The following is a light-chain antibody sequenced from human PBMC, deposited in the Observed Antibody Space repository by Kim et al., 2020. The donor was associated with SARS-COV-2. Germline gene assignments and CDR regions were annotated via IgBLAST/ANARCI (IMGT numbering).Light chain of an antibody. V-gene: IGLV2-14*03. CDR1: NSDIGAYEY. Sequence: QSALTQPASVSGSRGQSITIFCSGSNSDIGAYEYVSWYQQHPGKAPKLLIFDVSDRPSGISSRFSGSKSGNTASLTISGLQPEDEADYYCSSYAGIATVVFGPGTKVTVL. CDR2: DVS. CDR3: SSYAGIATVV. J-gene: IGLJ1*01.